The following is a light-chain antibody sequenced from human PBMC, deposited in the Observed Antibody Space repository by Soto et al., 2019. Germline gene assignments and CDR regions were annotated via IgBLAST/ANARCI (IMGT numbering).Light chain of an antibody. J-gene: IGLJ1*01. CDR3: SSYTSASTYV. V-gene: IGLV2-14*01. Sequence: QSVLTQPASVSESPGQSITISCTGTSSDVGYYNYVSWYQHHPGKAPKLMIYQVSNRPSGVSNRFSGSKSGNTASLTISGLQAEDEADYYCSSYTSASTYVFGTGTKLTVL. CDR2: QVS. CDR1: SSDVGYYNY.